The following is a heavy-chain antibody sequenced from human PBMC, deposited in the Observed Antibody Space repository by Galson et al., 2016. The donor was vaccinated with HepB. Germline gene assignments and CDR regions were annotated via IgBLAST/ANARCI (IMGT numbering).Heavy chain of an antibody. CDR1: GGSINNYY. Sequence: LSLTCTVSGGSINNYYWSWIRPSPGKALEWVGYIYSSGSAYYNPSLESRVTISLDTSKKQFSLELSSVTAADSAVYYSARCPYGGNSYCDYWGQGILVIVSS. D-gene: IGHD4-23*01. CDR2: IYSSGSA. J-gene: IGHJ4*02. CDR3: ARCPYGGNSYCDY. V-gene: IGHV4-59*13.